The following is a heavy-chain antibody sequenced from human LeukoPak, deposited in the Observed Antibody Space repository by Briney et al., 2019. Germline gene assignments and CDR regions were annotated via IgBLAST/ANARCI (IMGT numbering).Heavy chain of an antibody. CDR2: IYHSGST. CDR1: GGSISSGGYS. V-gene: IGHV4-30-2*01. Sequence: SSQTLSLTCAVSGGSISSGGYSWSRIRQPPGKGLEWIGYIYHSGSTYYNPSLKSRVTISVDRSKNQFSLKLSSVTAADTAVYYCARGSTGGYYDSSGTDAFDIWGQGTMVTVSS. J-gene: IGHJ3*02. CDR3: ARGSTGGYYDSSGTDAFDI. D-gene: IGHD3-22*01.